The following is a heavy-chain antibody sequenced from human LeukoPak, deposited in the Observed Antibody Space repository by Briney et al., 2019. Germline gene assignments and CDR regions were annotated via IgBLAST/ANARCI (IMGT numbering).Heavy chain of an antibody. V-gene: IGHV3-33*01. CDR1: GFTFGSYG. CDR2: IWYDGSNK. J-gene: IGHJ6*02. Sequence: PGRSLRLSCAASGFTFGSYGMHWVRQAPGKGLEWVAVIWYDGSNKYYADSVKGRFTISRDNSKNTLYLQMNSLRAEDTAVYYCARAHSSGWSAPYYYGMDVWGQGTTVTVSS. D-gene: IGHD6-19*01. CDR3: ARAHSSGWSAPYYYGMDV.